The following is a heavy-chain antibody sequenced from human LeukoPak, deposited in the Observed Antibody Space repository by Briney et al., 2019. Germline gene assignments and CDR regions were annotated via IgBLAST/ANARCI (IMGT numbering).Heavy chain of an antibody. D-gene: IGHD1-14*01. Sequence: GGSLRLSCAASGFTFSSYNMNWVRQTPGQGLEWVSAISGSGGSTYYADSVKGRFTISRDNSKNTLYLQMNSLRAEDTAVYYCAKGDGNDAFDIWGQGTMVTVSS. J-gene: IGHJ3*02. V-gene: IGHV3-23*01. CDR1: GFTFSSYN. CDR3: AKGDGNDAFDI. CDR2: ISGSGGST.